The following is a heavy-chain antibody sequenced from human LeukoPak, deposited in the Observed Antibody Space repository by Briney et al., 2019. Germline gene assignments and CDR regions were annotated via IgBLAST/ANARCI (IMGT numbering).Heavy chain of an antibody. V-gene: IGHV4-39*01. CDR1: GGSISSPSYY. CDR3: ASLLAVVTSYYYYGMGV. CDR2: IYYSGST. J-gene: IGHJ6*02. Sequence: PSETLSLTCTVSGGSISSPSYYWGWIRQPPGKGLEWIGAIYYSGSTYFNPSLKSRVTISIDTSKNQFSLKLGSVTAADTAVYYCASLLAVVTSYYYYGMGVWGQGTTVTVSS. D-gene: IGHD4-23*01.